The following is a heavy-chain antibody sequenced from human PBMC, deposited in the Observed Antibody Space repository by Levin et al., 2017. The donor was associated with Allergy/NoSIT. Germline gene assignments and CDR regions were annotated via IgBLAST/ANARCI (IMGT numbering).Heavy chain of an antibody. CDR2: IYAGGST. V-gene: IGHV3-53*01. D-gene: IGHD3-22*01. CDR1: GFTVSSNY. Sequence: GGSLRLSCAASGFTVSSNYMSWVRQAPGKGLEWVSVIYAGGSTYYADSVKGRFTISRDNSKNTLYLQMNSLRAEDTAVYYCARGIGYYDSSGSDFDYWGQGTLVTVSS. J-gene: IGHJ4*02. CDR3: ARGIGYYDSSGSDFDY.